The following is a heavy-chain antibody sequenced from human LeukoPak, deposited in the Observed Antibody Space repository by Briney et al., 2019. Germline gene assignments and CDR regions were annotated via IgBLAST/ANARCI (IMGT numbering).Heavy chain of an antibody. CDR2: ISGGGGIT. D-gene: IGHD4-17*01. Sequence: PGGSLRLSCAASGFTFSSYAMSWVRQAPGKGLEWVSGISGGGGITYYANSVKGRFTISRDNSNNTLYLQMNSLRAEDTAVYYCAKDRGYGDYGPRFDPWGQGTLVAVSS. CDR1: GFTFSSYA. V-gene: IGHV3-23*01. J-gene: IGHJ5*02. CDR3: AKDRGYGDYGPRFDP.